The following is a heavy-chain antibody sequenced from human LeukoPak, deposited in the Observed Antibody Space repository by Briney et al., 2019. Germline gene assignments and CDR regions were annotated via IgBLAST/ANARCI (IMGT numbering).Heavy chain of an antibody. D-gene: IGHD3-3*02. CDR1: GYSISSGYY. J-gene: IGHJ3*02. CDR2: ICHSGST. CDR3: ARGFSPKAFDI. Sequence: SETLSLTCTVSGYSISSGYYWGWIRQPPGKGLEWIGSICHSGSTYYNPSLKSRVTISVDTSKNQFSLKLSSVTAADTAVYYCARGFSPKAFDIWGQGTMVTVSS. V-gene: IGHV4-38-2*02.